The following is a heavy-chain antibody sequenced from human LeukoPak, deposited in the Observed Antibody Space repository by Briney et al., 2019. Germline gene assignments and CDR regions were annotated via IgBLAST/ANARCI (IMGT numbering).Heavy chain of an antibody. CDR2: ISSDGSNK. CDR1: GFTFSSYA. CDR3: ASLSVGAGYYLK. V-gene: IGHV3-30*04. J-gene: IGHJ4*02. D-gene: IGHD3-22*01. Sequence: GGSLRLSCAASGFTFSSYAMHWVRQAPGKGLEWVAVISSDGSNKYYTDSVKGRFTISRDNSKNTLYLQMNSLRAEDTAVYYCASLSVGAGYYLKWGQGTLVTVSS.